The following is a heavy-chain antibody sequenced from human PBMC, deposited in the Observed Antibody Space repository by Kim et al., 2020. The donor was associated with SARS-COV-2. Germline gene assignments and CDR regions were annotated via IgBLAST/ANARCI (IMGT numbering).Heavy chain of an antibody. Sequence: ASVKVSCKASGYTFTSYYMNWVRQAPGQGLEWMGRINPSGGSTSYAQKFQGRVTMTRDTSTSTVYMELSSLRSEDTAVYYCARGGHYGTGIYYGTDPCGQGTLVTVSS. CDR1: GYTFTSYY. D-gene: IGHD3-10*01. J-gene: IGHJ5*02. V-gene: IGHV1-46*01. CDR2: INPSGGST. CDR3: ARGGHYGTGIYYGTDP.